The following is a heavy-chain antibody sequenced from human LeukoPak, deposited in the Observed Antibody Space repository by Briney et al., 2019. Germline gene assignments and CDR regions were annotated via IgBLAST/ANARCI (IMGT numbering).Heavy chain of an antibody. J-gene: IGHJ5*01. Sequence: SETLSLTCTVSRGSIRTADYYWAWVRQPPGEGLDWLGSIYFSGTPYFNPSLKSRVAVSIDTSKNQFSLKVTSVNASDTAVYFCARTSSWYAGAWFDSWGQGTLVTVSS. CDR3: ARTSSWYAGAWFDS. CDR2: IYFSGTP. D-gene: IGHD6-13*01. CDR1: RGSIRTADYY. V-gene: IGHV4-39*01.